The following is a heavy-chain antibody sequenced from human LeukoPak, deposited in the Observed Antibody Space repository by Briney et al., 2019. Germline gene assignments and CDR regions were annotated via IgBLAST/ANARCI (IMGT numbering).Heavy chain of an antibody. D-gene: IGHD3-16*01. V-gene: IGHV4-30-4*08. CDR2: IYYSGST. CDR3: ARVSGGTHFDY. J-gene: IGHJ4*02. Sequence: PSETLSLTRTVSGGSISSGDYYWSWIRQPPGKGLEWIGYIYYSGSTYYNPSLKSRVTISVDTSKSQFSLKLSSVTAADTAVYYCARVSGGTHFDYWGQGTLVTVSS. CDR1: GGSISSGDYY.